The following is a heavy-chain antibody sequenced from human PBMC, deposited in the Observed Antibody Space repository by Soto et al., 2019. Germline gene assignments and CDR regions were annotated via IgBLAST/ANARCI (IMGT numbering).Heavy chain of an antibody. V-gene: IGHV4-31*03. J-gene: IGHJ4*02. Sequence: QVQLQESGPGLVKPSQTLSLTCTVSGGSISSGGYYWSWIRQHPGKGLEWIGYIYYSGSTYYNPSLKGGVTISVNTSRNQFPLKWSSGTAADTAVYYCAGGGGGGVYCSGGSCYSGPPDYWGQGTLVTVSS. CDR3: AGGGGGGVYCSGGSCYSGPPDY. CDR1: GGSISSGGYY. D-gene: IGHD2-15*01. CDR2: IYYSGST.